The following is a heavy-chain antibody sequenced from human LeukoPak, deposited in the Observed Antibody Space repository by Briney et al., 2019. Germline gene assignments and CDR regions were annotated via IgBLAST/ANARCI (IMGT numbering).Heavy chain of an antibody. D-gene: IGHD6-19*01. Sequence: GGSLRLSCAASGFTFSSYTMSWVRQAPGKGLEWVSTITTSDGNTYYADSVKGRFTVSRDNSKNTLFLQMNSLRAEDTAVYYCAKDRASGWSTNFFDYWGQGTLVTVSS. J-gene: IGHJ4*02. CDR2: ITTSDGNT. V-gene: IGHV3-23*01. CDR3: AKDRASGWSTNFFDY. CDR1: GFTFSSYT.